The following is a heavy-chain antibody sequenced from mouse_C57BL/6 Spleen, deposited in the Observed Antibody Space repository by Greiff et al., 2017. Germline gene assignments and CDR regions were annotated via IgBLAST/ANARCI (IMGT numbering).Heavy chain of an antibody. CDR1: GFTFSDYG. CDR3: AIITTVADY. V-gene: IGHV5-17*01. CDR2: ISSGSSTI. D-gene: IGHD1-1*01. J-gene: IGHJ2*01. Sequence: EVMLVESGGGLVKPGGSLKLSCAASGFTFSDYGMHWVRQAPEKGLEWVAYISSGSSTIYYADTVKGRFTLSRDNAKHTLFLQMTSLRSEDTAMYYCAIITTVADYWGQGTTLTVSS.